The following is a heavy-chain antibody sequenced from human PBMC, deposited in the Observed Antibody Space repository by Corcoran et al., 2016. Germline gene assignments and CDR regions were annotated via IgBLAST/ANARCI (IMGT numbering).Heavy chain of an antibody. CDR1: GFTVSSYS. CDR3: ARDERLEMATALYFDY. V-gene: IGHV3-48*04. J-gene: IGHJ4*02. D-gene: IGHD5-18*01. CDR2: ISSSSSTI. Sequence: DVQLVESGGGLVQPGGCLRLSCAASGFTVSSYSMNWVRQDPGKVLEWVSYISSSSSTIYYADSVKGRFTISRDNAKNSLYLQMNSLRAEDTAVYYCARDERLEMATALYFDYWGQGTLVTVSS.